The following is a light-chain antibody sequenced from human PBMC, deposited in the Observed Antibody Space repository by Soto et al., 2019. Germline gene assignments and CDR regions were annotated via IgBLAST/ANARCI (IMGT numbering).Light chain of an antibody. V-gene: IGKV3-20*01. J-gene: IGKJ5*01. CDR2: GPT. Sequence: EVVLTLSPGTLSLSPGERATLSCRASQSVTHDYLAWYQQKPGQAPRLLIYGPTTRVSGIPDRFSGSGFGTEFTLTISRLEPEDFAVYYCQQYGSSPRTFGQGTRLEIK. CDR3: QQYGSSPRT. CDR1: QSVTHDY.